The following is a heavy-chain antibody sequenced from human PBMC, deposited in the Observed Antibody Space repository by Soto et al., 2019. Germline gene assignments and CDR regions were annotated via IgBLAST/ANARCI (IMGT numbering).Heavy chain of an antibody. V-gene: IGHV5-51*01. CDR3: AINSRITPWAYWFDP. J-gene: IGHJ5*02. CDR2: IYPGDSDT. Sequence: GESLKISCKGSGYSFTSYWIGWVRQMPGKGLEWMGIIYPGDSDTRYSPSFQGQVTISADKSISTAYLQWSSLKASDTAMYYCAINSRITPWAYWFDPWGQGTLVTVSS. D-gene: IGHD3-10*01. CDR1: GYSFTSYW.